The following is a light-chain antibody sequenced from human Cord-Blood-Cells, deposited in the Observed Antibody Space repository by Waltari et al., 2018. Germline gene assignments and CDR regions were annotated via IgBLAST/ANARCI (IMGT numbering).Light chain of an antibody. V-gene: IGKV1-5*03. J-gene: IGKJ1*01. Sequence: DIQMTQSPSTLSASVGDRVTITCRASQSISSWLAWYQQKTGKAPKLLIYKASSLESGVPSRFSGSGSGTEFTLTISSLQPDDVATYYCQQYNSYSTFGQGTKVEIK. CDR1: QSISSW. CDR3: QQYNSYST. CDR2: KAS.